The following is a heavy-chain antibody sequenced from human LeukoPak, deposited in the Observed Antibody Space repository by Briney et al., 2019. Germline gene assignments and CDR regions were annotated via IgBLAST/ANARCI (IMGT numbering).Heavy chain of an antibody. V-gene: IGHV3-7*03. D-gene: IGHD1-26*01. CDR3: AKVRSSGSFGRDGFDL. CDR2: IKQDGSEK. CDR1: GFTFSSYW. Sequence: GGSLRLSCAASGFTFSSYWMSWVRQAPGKGLEWVANIKQDGSEKYYVDSVKGRFTISRDNAKNSLYLQMNSLRAEDTAVYYCAKVRSSGSFGRDGFDLWGQGTLVTVSS. J-gene: IGHJ3*01.